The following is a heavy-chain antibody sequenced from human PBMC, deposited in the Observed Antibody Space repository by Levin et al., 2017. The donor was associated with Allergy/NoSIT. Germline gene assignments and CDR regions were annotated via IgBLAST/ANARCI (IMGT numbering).Heavy chain of an antibody. V-gene: IGHV3-48*02. Sequence: GGSLRLSCAASGFTFSSYSMNWVRQAPGKGLEWVSYISSSSSTIYYADSVKGRFTISRDNAKNSLYLQMNSLRDEDTAVYYCARDLPGDFWSGYYFGGAFDIWGQGTMVTVSS. D-gene: IGHD3-3*01. CDR3: ARDLPGDFWSGYYFGGAFDI. CDR2: ISSSSSTI. J-gene: IGHJ3*02. CDR1: GFTFSSYS.